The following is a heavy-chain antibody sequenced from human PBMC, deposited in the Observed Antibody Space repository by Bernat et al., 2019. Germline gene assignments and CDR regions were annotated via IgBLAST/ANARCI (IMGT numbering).Heavy chain of an antibody. CDR2: IKQDGSEK. D-gene: IGHD6-13*01. CDR1: GFTFTDYW. V-gene: IGHV3-7*03. J-gene: IGHJ3*02. Sequence: VQLVESGGALVQPGGSLRLSCAASGFTFTDYWMTWVRQAPGKGLEWVANIKQDGSEKYYVDSVKGRFTVSRDNAKDSLSLQMNSLRAEDTAVYYCAKGGRTSSWFWVIWGLGTMVTVSS. CDR3: AKGGRTSSWFWVI.